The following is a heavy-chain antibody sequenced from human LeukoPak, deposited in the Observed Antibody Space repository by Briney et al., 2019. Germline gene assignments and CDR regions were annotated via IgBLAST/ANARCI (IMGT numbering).Heavy chain of an antibody. J-gene: IGHJ5*02. CDR3: ARGGLTTVTGWFDP. Sequence: GASVKVSCKASGYTFTSYGISWVRQAPGQGLEWMGWISAYNGNTNYAQKLQGRVTVTRNTSVSTAYMELSSLRSEDTAVYYCARGGLTTVTGWFDPWGQGTLVTVSS. V-gene: IGHV1-18*01. CDR1: GYTFTSYG. CDR2: ISAYNGNT. D-gene: IGHD4-17*01.